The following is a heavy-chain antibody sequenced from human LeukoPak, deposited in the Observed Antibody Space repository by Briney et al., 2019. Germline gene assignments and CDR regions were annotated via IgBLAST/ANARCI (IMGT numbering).Heavy chain of an antibody. V-gene: IGHV1-24*01. Sequence: ASVKVSCKVSGYTLTELSMHWVRQAPGKGLEWMGGFDPEDGETIYAQKFQGRVTMTEDTSTDTAYMELSSLRSEDTAAYYCARGSGWYSRRDGSITFDYWGQGTLVTVSS. J-gene: IGHJ4*02. CDR3: ARGSGWYSRRDGSITFDY. CDR2: FDPEDGET. D-gene: IGHD6-19*01. CDR1: GYTLTELS.